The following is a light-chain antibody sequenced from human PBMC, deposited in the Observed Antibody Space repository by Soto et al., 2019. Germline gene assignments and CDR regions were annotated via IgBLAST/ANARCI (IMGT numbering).Light chain of an antibody. CDR1: QSVSSDY. J-gene: IGKJ3*01. Sequence: EIVSTQSLGTLSLSPGERANLYCSASQSVSSDYLAWYHQKPGQPPRLLIYGASSRATGIPDRFSGSGSGTDFTLTISRLEPEDFAVCCCPQYGSSPTVGPGTRLDIK. CDR3: PQYGSSPT. V-gene: IGKV3-20*01. CDR2: GAS.